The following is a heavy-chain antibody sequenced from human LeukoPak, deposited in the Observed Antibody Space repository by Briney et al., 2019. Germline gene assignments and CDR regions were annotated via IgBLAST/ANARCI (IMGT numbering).Heavy chain of an antibody. Sequence: GGSPRLSCAASAFTFPTYGMIWVRQAPGKGLEWVSSITESGDNTYYADSVKGRFTISRDNSKNTLYLQINSLRAEDTAVYYCAAKTRLSAVTSYYYVDVWGKGTTATVSS. D-gene: IGHD3-10*01. CDR2: ITESGDNT. CDR1: AFTFPTYG. V-gene: IGHV3-23*01. J-gene: IGHJ6*03. CDR3: AAKTRLSAVTSYYYVDV.